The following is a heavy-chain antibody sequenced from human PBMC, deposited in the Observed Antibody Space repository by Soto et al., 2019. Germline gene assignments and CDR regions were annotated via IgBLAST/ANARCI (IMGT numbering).Heavy chain of an antibody. CDR3: ARDYCSGCSCYSPAAFDI. CDR2: IWYDGSNK. D-gene: IGHD2-15*01. CDR1: GFTFSSYG. J-gene: IGHJ3*02. V-gene: IGHV3-33*01. Sequence: QVQLVESGGGVVQPGRSLRLSCAASGFTFSSYGMHWVRQAPGKGLEWVAVIWYDGSNKYYADSVKGRFTISRDNSKNTLYLQMNSLRAEDTAVYYCARDYCSGCSCYSPAAFDIWGQGTMVTVSS.